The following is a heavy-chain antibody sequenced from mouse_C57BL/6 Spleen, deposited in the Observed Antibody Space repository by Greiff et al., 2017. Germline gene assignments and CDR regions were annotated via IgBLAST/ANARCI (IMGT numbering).Heavy chain of an antibody. CDR2: INPNNGGT. J-gene: IGHJ3*01. CDR1: GYTFTDYY. V-gene: IGHV1-26*01. D-gene: IGHD2-1*01. Sequence: EVQLQQSGPELVKPGASVKISCKASGYTFTDYYMNWVKQSHGKSLEWIGDINPNNGGTSYNQKFKGKATLTVDKSSSTAYMELRSLTSEDSAVYYCARTRGNYVLFAYWGQGTLVTVSA. CDR3: ARTRGNYVLFAY.